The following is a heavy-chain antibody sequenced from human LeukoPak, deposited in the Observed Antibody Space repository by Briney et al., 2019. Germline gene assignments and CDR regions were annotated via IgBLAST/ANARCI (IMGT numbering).Heavy chain of an antibody. CDR3: ARDLGFGVVDLGY. J-gene: IGHJ4*02. CDR1: GGSISSYY. CDR2: LNTGGST. D-gene: IGHD3-16*01. Sequence: KTSETLSLTCTLSGGSISSYYWSWIRQPAGKGLEYIGRLNTGGSTNYNPPLKGRVTMSLDTSKNEFSLKMNSVTAADTAVYYCARDLGFGVVDLGYWGQGILVTVSS. V-gene: IGHV4-4*07.